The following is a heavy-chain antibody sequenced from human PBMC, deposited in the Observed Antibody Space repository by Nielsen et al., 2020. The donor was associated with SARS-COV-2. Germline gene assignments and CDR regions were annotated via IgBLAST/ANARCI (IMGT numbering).Heavy chain of an antibody. CDR1: GYTFTNNY. V-gene: IGHV1-46*01. D-gene: IGHD5-18*01. J-gene: IGHJ5*02. CDR2: INPTNGGT. Sequence: ASVKVSCKASGYTFTNNYMHWVRQAPGQGLEWMGLINPTNGGTTYAQKFQGRVTMTRDTSTSTVYMELSSLRSEDTAVYYCARDEYNYGYNWFDTWGQGTLVTVSS. CDR3: ARDEYNYGYNWFDT.